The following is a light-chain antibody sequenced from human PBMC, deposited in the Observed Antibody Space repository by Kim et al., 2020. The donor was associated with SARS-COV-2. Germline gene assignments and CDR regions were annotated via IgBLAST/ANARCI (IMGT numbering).Light chain of an antibody. CDR1: SLRTFY. V-gene: IGLV3-19*01. J-gene: IGLJ3*02. CDR3: NSRDSSGDHQGV. CDR2: GEN. Sequence: LGQTVRITSRGDSLRTFYARWYQQKPRQAPVLVLYGENDRPSGITDRFSGAISGDTASLTITGILAEDEADYYCNSRDSSGDHQGVFGGGTQLTVL.